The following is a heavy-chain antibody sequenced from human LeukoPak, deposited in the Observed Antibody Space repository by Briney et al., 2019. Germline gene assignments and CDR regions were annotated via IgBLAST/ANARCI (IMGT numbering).Heavy chain of an antibody. CDR1: GGSISSGGYY. Sequence: PSQTLSLTCTVSGGSISSGGYYWSWIRQHPGKGLEWIGYIYYSGSTYYNPSLKSRVTISVDTSKNQFSLKLSSETAADTAVYYCARANPYYYDSSGYFDYWGQGTLVTVSS. J-gene: IGHJ4*02. V-gene: IGHV4-31*03. CDR2: IYYSGST. CDR3: ARANPYYYDSSGYFDY. D-gene: IGHD3-22*01.